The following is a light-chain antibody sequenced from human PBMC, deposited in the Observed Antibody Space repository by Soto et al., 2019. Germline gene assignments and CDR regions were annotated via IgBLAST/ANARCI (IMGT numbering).Light chain of an antibody. J-gene: IGKJ2*01. V-gene: IGKV3-11*01. CDR1: QSVSSY. CDR3: QQRSNCPPT. CDR2: DAS. Sequence: EIVLTQSPATLSLSPGERATLSCRASQSVSSYLAWYQQKPGQAPRLLIYDASNRATGIPARFSGSGSGTDCTLTISSLGPEDFAVYYRQQRSNCPPTFGQGTKLEIK.